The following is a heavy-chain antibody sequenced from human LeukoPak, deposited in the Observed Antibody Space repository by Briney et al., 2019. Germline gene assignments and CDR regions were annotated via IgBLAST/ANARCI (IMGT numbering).Heavy chain of an antibody. V-gene: IGHV3-23*01. CDR3: AKSRAADTTLLFDY. D-gene: IGHD6-13*01. CDR2: ITIGATDT. Sequence: GGSLRLSCAASGFTFSKYWMHWVRQAPGKGLEWVSAITIGATDTFYLDSVKGRFTISRDNSKNTLYLQMSSLRAEDTAIYYCAKSRAADTTLLFDYWGQGTLVTVSS. J-gene: IGHJ4*02. CDR1: GFTFSKYW.